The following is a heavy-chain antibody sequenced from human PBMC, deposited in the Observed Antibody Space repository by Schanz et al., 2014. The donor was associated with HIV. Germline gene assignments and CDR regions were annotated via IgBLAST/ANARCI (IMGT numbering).Heavy chain of an antibody. Sequence: VHLVESGGGVVQPGRSLRLSCAASGSSFSTTWMHWVRQVPGQGLEWISLIKGDGISVNYADSVKGRFTISRDNAKNTLYLQMHSLRVEDTAVYFCARDYYYSIDVWGQGTTVIVSS. CDR3: ARDYYYSIDV. V-gene: IGHV3-74*01. CDR1: GSSFSTTW. CDR2: IKGDGISV. J-gene: IGHJ6*02.